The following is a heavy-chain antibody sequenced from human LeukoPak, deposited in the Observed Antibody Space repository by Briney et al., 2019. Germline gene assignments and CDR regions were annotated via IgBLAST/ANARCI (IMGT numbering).Heavy chain of an antibody. V-gene: IGHV4-34*01. Sequence: SETLSLTCTVSGGSISSYYWSWIRQPPGKGLEWIGEINHSGSTNYNPSLKSRVTISVDTSKNQFSLKLSSVTAADTAVYYCARDPNWGSNYFDYWGQGTLVTVSS. D-gene: IGHD7-27*01. J-gene: IGHJ4*02. CDR1: GGSISSYY. CDR3: ARDPNWGSNYFDY. CDR2: INHSGST.